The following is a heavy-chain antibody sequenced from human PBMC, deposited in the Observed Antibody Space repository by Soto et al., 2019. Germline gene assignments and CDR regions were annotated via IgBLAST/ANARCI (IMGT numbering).Heavy chain of an antibody. CDR1: GVTVGNNY. CDR2: TYSGGDT. D-gene: IGHD4-17*01. V-gene: IGHV3-66*01. CDR3: ARNVPVTALGY. Sequence: EVRLVESGGGLDQPGGSLRLSCVASGVTVGNNYMSWVRQAPGKGLEWVSVTYSGGDTRYADSVKGRFTMSSDSTKNTVYLQMDSLRAEDAAVYFCARNVPVTALGYWGQGSLVTVSS. J-gene: IGHJ4*02.